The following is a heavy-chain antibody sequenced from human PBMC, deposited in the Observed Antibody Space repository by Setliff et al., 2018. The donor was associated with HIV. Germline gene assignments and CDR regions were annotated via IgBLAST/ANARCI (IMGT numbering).Heavy chain of an antibody. CDR1: GFTFSTYG. D-gene: IGHD2-15*01. J-gene: IGHJ3*02. Sequence: GGSLRLSCEGSGFTFSTYGMQWVRQAPGKGLEWVAFIRYDGSNQYYADSVKGRFTISRDNAKSTVYLQMGSLSADDTAVYYCARGGFNHAFDIWGQGTMVTVSS. V-gene: IGHV3-30*02. CDR3: ARGGFNHAFDI. CDR2: IRYDGSNQ.